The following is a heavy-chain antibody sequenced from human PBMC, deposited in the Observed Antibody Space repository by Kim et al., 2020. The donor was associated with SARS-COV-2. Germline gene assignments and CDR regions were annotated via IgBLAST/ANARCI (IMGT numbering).Heavy chain of an antibody. D-gene: IGHD3-22*01. Sequence: SETLSLTCTVSGGSISSYYWSWIRQPPGKGLEWIGYIYYSGSTNYNPSLKSRVTISVDTSKNQFSLKLSSVTAADTAVYYCARTPYYYDSSGYYSYYYGMDVWGQGTTVTVSS. CDR1: GGSISSYY. CDR3: ARTPYYYDSSGYYSYYYGMDV. CDR2: IYYSGST. V-gene: IGHV4-59*08. J-gene: IGHJ6*02.